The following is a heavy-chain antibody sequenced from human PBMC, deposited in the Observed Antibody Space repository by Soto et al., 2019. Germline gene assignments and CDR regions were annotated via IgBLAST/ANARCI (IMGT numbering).Heavy chain of an antibody. Sequence: EVQLLDSGGGLVQPGGSLRLSCAASGFTFSNYAMSWVRQAPGKGLDWVSTISGAGSNTYYADSVKGRFSISRDNSKNMAYLEMQNLRTEDTAVYYCAKERLARGIDYWGQGTLVTVSS. V-gene: IGHV3-23*01. CDR2: ISGAGSNT. CDR1: GFTFSNYA. D-gene: IGHD3-10*01. CDR3: AKERLARGIDY. J-gene: IGHJ4*02.